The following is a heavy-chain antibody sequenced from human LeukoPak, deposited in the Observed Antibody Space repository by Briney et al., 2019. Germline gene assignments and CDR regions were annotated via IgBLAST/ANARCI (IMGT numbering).Heavy chain of an antibody. J-gene: IGHJ5*02. CDR3: ARLNKPGWFDP. V-gene: IGHV4-39*01. Sequence: SETLSLTCTVPGGSISSYYWAWIRQPPGKGLEWVANIFYTGNTYYNPSLKSRVTISIDTSKNQFSLSLNSVTATDTAVYYCARLNKPGWFDPWGQGTLVTVSS. CDR1: GGSISSYY. CDR2: IFYTGNT. D-gene: IGHD1-14*01.